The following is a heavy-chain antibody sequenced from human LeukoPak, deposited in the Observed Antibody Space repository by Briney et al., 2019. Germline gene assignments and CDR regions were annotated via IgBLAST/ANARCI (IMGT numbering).Heavy chain of an antibody. J-gene: IGHJ4*02. CDR1: GFTFSSYG. CDR3: AKGSAWGLAGWIDY. V-gene: IGHV3-30*18. CDR2: ISYDGSNK. Sequence: GGSLRLSCAASGFTFSSYGMHWVRQAPGKGLGWVAVISYDGSNKYYADSVKGRFTISRDNSKNTLYLQMNSLRAEDTAVYYCAKGSAWGLAGWIDYWGQGTLVTVSS. D-gene: IGHD6-19*01.